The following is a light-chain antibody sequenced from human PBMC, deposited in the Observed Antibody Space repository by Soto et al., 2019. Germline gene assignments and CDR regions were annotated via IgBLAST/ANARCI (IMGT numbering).Light chain of an antibody. V-gene: IGKV1-5*03. J-gene: IGKJ3*01. CDR1: QSSSSW. Sequence: DILMTQSPSTLSASVGDRVTITCRASQSSSSWLAWYQQKPGKAPKLLIYKTSTLKSGVPSRFSGSGSGTEFTLTISSLQADDFATYYCQQSRVFGPGTKVDIK. CDR3: QQSRV. CDR2: KTS.